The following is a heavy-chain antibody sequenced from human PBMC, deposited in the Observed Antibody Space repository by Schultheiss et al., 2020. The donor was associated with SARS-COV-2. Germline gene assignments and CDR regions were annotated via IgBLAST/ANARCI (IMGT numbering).Heavy chain of an antibody. J-gene: IGHJ2*01. V-gene: IGHV4-59*12. CDR3: ARVRAVAGTGWYFDL. CDR1: GGSISSYY. Sequence: SETLSLTCTVSGGSISSYYWSWIRQPPGKGLEWIGYIYYSGSTNYNPSLKSLVTISVDTSKNQFSLKLSSVTAADTAVYYCARVRAVAGTGWYFDLWGRGTLVTVSS. D-gene: IGHD6-19*01. CDR2: IYYSGST.